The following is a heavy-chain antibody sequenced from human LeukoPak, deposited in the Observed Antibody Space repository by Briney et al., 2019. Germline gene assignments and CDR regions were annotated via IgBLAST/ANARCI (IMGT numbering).Heavy chain of an antibody. Sequence: SETLSLTCTVSGGSISSYYWSWIRQPPGKGLEWIGYIYTSGSTNHNPSLKSRVTISVDTSKNQFSLKLSSVTAADTAVYYCARRGGSGSYWYYYYYMDVWGKGTTVTVSS. CDR2: IYTSGST. V-gene: IGHV4-4*09. CDR3: ARRGGSGSYWYYYYYMDV. D-gene: IGHD3-10*01. J-gene: IGHJ6*03. CDR1: GGSISSYY.